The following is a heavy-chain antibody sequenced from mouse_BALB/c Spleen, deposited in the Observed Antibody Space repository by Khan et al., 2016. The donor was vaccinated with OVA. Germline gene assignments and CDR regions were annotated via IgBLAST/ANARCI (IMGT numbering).Heavy chain of an antibody. CDR3: VRDGAYHRNDGWFAY. CDR1: GYTFTSYT. V-gene: IGHV1-4*01. Sequence: VQLQQSGAELARPGASVKMSCKASGYTFTSYTIHWIKKRPGQGLEWIGYINPSNDYTNYNQKFKDKATLTTAKSSTTAYLRLSSLTSDDSAVYNGVRDGAYHRNDGWFAYWGQGTLVTVSA. D-gene: IGHD2-14*01. CDR2: INPSNDYT. J-gene: IGHJ3*01.